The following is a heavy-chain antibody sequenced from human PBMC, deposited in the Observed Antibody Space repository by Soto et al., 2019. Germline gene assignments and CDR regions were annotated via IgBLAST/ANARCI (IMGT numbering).Heavy chain of an antibody. CDR1: GGTFSSYA. D-gene: IGHD1-26*01. V-gene: IGHV1-69*06. CDR3: ARSSGSPHNWFDP. J-gene: IGHJ5*02. Sequence: SVKVSCKASGGTFSSYAISWVRQAPGQGLEWMGGIIPIFGTANYAQKFQGRVTITADKSTSTAYMELSSLRSEDTAVYYCARSSGSPHNWFDPWGQGTLVTVSS. CDR2: IIPIFGTA.